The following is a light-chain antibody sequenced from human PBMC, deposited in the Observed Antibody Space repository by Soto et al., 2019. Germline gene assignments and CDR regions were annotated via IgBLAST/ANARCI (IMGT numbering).Light chain of an antibody. V-gene: IGKV1-5*03. CDR1: QSIRSW. J-gene: IGKJ2*01. CDR3: QQYNSYSRT. Sequence: IQMTQSPSTLSASVGDRVTITCRASQSIRSWLAWYQQKPGKAPKLLIYKASTLESGVPSRFSGSGSGTEFTLTISSLQPDDFATYYCQQYNSYSRTFGQGTKLEIK. CDR2: KAS.